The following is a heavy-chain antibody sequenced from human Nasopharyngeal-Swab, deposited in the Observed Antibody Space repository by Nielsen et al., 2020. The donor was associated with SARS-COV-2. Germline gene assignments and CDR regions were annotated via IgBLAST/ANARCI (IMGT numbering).Heavy chain of an antibody. Sequence: GESLKISCAASGFIFSASAIHWVRQASGKGLEWVGRIGDKGHNYATTYGASVQGRFTTSRDDSKNTAFLQMDGLKTEDTALYYCTTDFYFDYWGQGALVTVSS. CDR2: IGDKGHNYAT. V-gene: IGHV3-73*01. CDR1: GFIFSASA. CDR3: TTDFYFDY. J-gene: IGHJ4*02.